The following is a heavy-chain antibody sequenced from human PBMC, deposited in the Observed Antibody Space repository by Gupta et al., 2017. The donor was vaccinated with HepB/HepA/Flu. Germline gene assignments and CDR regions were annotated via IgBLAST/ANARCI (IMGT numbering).Heavy chain of an antibody. D-gene: IGHD3-3*01. CDR1: GGSFSGYY. Sequence: QVQLQQWGAGLLKPAETLSLTCAVYGGSFSGYYWTWIRQPPGRGPEWIGEINHSGDTNYSPSLKSRVIISGDTSKNQFSLMLTSVTAADTAVYYCARTLRATDYWGQGTLVTVSS. CDR3: ARTLRATDY. V-gene: IGHV4-34*01. J-gene: IGHJ4*02. CDR2: INHSGDT.